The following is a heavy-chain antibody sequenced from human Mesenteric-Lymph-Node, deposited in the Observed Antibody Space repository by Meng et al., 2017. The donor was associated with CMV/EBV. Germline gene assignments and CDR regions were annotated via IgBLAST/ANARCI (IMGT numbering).Heavy chain of an antibody. Sequence: GESLKISCVASGFIFSSYGMHWVRQAPGKGLEWVTFIRFDGSNEYYADSVKGRFTISRDNSKNTLYLQMNSLRAEDTAVYYCARDRADCSSTSCELDYWGQGTLVTVSS. CDR1: GFIFSSYG. D-gene: IGHD2-2*01. V-gene: IGHV3-30*02. CDR3: ARDRADCSSTSCELDY. CDR2: IRFDGSNE. J-gene: IGHJ4*02.